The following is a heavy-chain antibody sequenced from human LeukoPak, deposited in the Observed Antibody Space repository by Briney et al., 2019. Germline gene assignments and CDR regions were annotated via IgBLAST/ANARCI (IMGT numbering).Heavy chain of an antibody. J-gene: IGHJ4*02. D-gene: IGHD4-11*01. Sequence: GGSLRLSCAASGFTFSTFAMHWVRLSPGKGLEWVSSITGSGPYMLYADSVKHRFTISRDNANNLLYLQMNSLRDEDTAVYYCGRAKDYSSIWGQGTLVTVSS. V-gene: IGHV3-21*01. CDR3: GRAKDYSSI. CDR2: ITGSGPYM. CDR1: GFTFSTFA.